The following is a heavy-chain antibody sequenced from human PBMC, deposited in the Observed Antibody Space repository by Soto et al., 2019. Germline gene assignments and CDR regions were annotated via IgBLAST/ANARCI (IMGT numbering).Heavy chain of an antibody. CDR3: ARDVVVVTAIRGWFDS. Sequence: QVQLVQSGAEVKKPGSSVKVSCKATAGTFSSYAISWVRQAPGQGLEWMGGIIPMFGTPNYAQKFQGRVRITXXEXTXXAYMELSSLRSEDTAVFYCARDVVVVTAIRGWFDSWGQGTLVTVSS. D-gene: IGHD2-21*02. CDR2: IIPMFGTP. CDR1: AGTFSSYA. J-gene: IGHJ5*01. V-gene: IGHV1-69*05.